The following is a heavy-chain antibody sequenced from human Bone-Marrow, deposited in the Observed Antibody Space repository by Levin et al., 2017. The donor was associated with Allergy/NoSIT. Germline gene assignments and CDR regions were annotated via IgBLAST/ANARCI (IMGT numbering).Heavy chain of an antibody. D-gene: IGHD5-18*01. Sequence: KPGGSLRLSCAASGFTFSSFTMNWVRQAPGKGLEWLSSISSASGYIHYADSLGGRFTISRDNAQNSLYLQMNSLRAEDTAVYYCARGRYSFGPRTIFDNWGQGTLVTVSS. CDR1: GFTFSSFT. CDR2: ISSASGYI. CDR3: ARGRYSFGPRTIFDN. V-gene: IGHV3-21*01. J-gene: IGHJ4*02.